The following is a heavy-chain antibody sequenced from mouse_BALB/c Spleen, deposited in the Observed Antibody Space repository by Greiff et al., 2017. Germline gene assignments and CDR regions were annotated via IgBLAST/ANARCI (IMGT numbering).Heavy chain of an antibody. J-gene: IGHJ4*01. CDR2: INPYNGDT. Sequence: EVQLQQSGPELVKPGASVKISCKASGYSFTGYFMNWVMQSHGKSLEWIGRINPYNGDTFYNQKFKGKATWTVDKSSSTAHMELRSLASEDSAVYYCARAPYRCAMDDWGEGTSVTVSS. V-gene: IGHV1-20*02. CDR3: ARAPYRCAMDD. CDR1: GYSFTGYF.